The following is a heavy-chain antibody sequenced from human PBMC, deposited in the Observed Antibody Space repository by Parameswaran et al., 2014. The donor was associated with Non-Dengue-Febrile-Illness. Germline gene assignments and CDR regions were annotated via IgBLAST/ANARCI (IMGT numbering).Heavy chain of an antibody. V-gene: IGHV4-30-4*01. J-gene: IGHJ3*02. CDR3: ARVRREFEYNWDYAFEI. CDR2: IYYTGNSGVT. D-gene: IGHD1-1*01. Sequence: RWIRQPPGKGLEWIGYIYYTGNSGVTYDNPSLRSRLTISVDTSRSHFSLKLSSVTAADTAVYYCARVRREFEYNWDYAFEIWGQGTMVTVSS.